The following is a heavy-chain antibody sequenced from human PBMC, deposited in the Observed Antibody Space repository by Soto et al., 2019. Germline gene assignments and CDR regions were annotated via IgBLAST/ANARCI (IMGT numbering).Heavy chain of an antibody. CDR1: GYTFTSYD. V-gene: IGHV1-8*01. CDR3: AKVSSSLPNIDY. J-gene: IGHJ4*02. CDR2: MNPNSGYT. D-gene: IGHD6-13*01. Sequence: ASVKVSCKASGYTFTSYDINWVRQATGQGLEWMGWMNPNSGYTGYAQKFQGRVTMTRNTSISTAYMELSSLRSEDTAVYYCAKVSSSLPNIDYWGQGTLVTV.